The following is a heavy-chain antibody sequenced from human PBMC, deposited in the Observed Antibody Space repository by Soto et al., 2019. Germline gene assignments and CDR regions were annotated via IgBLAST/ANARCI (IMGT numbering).Heavy chain of an antibody. CDR2: ISSSGSTI. V-gene: IGHV3-11*01. CDR1: GFTFSDYY. D-gene: IGHD3-16*02. CDR3: AIQSGHLGELSPIDY. Sequence: PGGSLRLSCAASGFTFSDYYMSWIRQAPGKGLEWVSYISSSGSTIYYADSVKGRFTISRDNAKNSLYLQMNSLRAEDTAVYYCAIQSGHLGELSPIDYWGQGTLVTVSS. J-gene: IGHJ4*02.